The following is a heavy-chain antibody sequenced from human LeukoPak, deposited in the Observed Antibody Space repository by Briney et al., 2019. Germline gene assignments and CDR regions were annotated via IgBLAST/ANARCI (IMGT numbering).Heavy chain of an antibody. CDR1: GGSISSYY. CDR2: IYYSGST. D-gene: IGHD6-19*01. V-gene: IGHV4-59*12. J-gene: IGHJ4*02. Sequence: SETLSLTCTVSGGSISSYYWSWIRQPPGKGLEWIGYIYYSGSTNYNPSLKSRVTISVDTSKNQFSLKLSSVTAADTAVYYCARDRGDSSGWYSDYWGQGTLVTVSS. CDR3: ARDRGDSSGWYSDY.